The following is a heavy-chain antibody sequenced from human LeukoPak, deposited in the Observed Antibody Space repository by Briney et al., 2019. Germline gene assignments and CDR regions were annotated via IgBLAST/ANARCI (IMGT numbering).Heavy chain of an antibody. D-gene: IGHD5-18*01. CDR1: GGSISSSSYY. Sequence: SSETLSLTCTVSGGSISSSSYYWGWIRQPPGKGLEWIGSIYYSGSTYYNPSLKSRVTISVDTSKNQFSLKLSSVTAADTAVYYCARLGTAMVGVGMDVWGKGTTVTISS. CDR2: IYYSGST. CDR3: ARLGTAMVGVGMDV. J-gene: IGHJ6*03. V-gene: IGHV4-39*01.